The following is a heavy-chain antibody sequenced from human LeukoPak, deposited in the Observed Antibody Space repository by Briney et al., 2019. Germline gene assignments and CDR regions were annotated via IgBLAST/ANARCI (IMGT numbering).Heavy chain of an antibody. CDR2: INPNSGGT. J-gene: IGHJ4*02. V-gene: IGHV1-2*02. CDR1: GYTXTGYY. Sequence: ASVKVSCKASGYTXTGYYMHWVRQAPGQGLELMGWINPNSGGTNYAQKFQGRVTMTRDTSISTAYMELSRLRSDDTAVYYCARDLEEYSSSSGGYWGQGTLVTVSS. D-gene: IGHD6-6*01. CDR3: ARDLEEYSSSSGGY.